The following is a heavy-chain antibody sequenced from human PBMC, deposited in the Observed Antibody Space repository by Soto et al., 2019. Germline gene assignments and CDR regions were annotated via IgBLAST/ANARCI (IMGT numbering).Heavy chain of an antibody. Sequence: LSLTCTVSGVSIRNSSYYWGWIRRPPGKGLEWIGTIYYSGITYYNPSLKSRVTISVDTSKNQFSLKLTSVAAADTAVYYCARHGSNWGQGTLVTVSS. J-gene: IGHJ4*02. CDR3: ARHGSN. CDR1: GVSIRNSSYY. CDR2: IYYSGIT. V-gene: IGHV4-39*01.